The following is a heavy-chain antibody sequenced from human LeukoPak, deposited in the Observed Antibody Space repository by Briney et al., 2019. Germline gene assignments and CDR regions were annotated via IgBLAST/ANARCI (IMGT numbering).Heavy chain of an antibody. CDR2: ICSSGSTI. J-gene: IGHJ3*01. D-gene: IGHD3-22*01. CDR3: ARAPPEYSYDSSGQQVAFAV. V-gene: IGHV3-48*03. CDR1: GFTFSSYE. Sequence: GGSLRLSCAASGFTFSSYEMNWVRQAPGKGLEWVSYICSSGSTIYYADSVKGRFTISRDNAKNSLYLQINSLRAEDRAVYYCARAPPEYSYDSSGQQVAFAVWGEGTMVTVSS.